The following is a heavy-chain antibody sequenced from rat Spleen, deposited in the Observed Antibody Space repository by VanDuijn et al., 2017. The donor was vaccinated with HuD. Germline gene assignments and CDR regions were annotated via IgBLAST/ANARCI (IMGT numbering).Heavy chain of an antibody. CDR2: ITNTGGST. CDR1: GFTFNNYW. D-gene: IGHD1-4*01. CDR3: ARQGNPGTGFAY. Sequence: EVQLVESGGGLVQPGRSLKLSCVASGFTFNNYWMTWIRQAPGKGLEWVASITNTGGSTNYRDSVKGRFTVSRDNTKSTLYLQMDSLRSEDTAPYYCARQGNPGTGFAYWGQGTLVTVSS. V-gene: IGHV5-31*01. J-gene: IGHJ3*01.